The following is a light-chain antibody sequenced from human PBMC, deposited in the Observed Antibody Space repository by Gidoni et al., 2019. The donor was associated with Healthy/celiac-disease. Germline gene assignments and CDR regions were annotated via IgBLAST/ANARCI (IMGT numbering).Light chain of an antibody. J-gene: IGKJ5*01. CDR2: GAS. CDR1: QTISSSY. CDR3: QHYGSSLLT. Sequence: EIVLTQSPGTLSLSPGERATLSCRASQTISSSYLAWYQQKPGQAPRLLIYGASSRATGIPDRFSGSGSGTDFTLTISRLEPEDFAVYYCQHYGSSLLTFXQXTHWTLN. V-gene: IGKV3-20*01.